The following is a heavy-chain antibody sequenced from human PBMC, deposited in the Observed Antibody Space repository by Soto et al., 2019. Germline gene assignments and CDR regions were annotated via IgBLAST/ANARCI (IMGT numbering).Heavy chain of an antibody. J-gene: IGHJ5*02. Sequence: LRLSRAASAFPFSSYGMHWIRQAPGKGLEGVAVISYDGSNKYYADSVKGRFTISRDNSKNTLYLQMNSLRAEDTAVYYCAKRGYGRYNWFDPWGQGTLVTVSS. CDR3: AKRGYGRYNWFDP. CDR1: AFPFSSYG. CDR2: ISYDGSNK. V-gene: IGHV3-30*18. D-gene: IGHD5-18*01.